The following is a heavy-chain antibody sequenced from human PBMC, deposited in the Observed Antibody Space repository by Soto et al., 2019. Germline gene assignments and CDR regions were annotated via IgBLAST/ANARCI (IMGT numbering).Heavy chain of an antibody. CDR1: GFSLTTREVG. CDR2: IYWDDDK. D-gene: IGHD3-22*01. Sequence: QITLKESGPTLVKPTQTLTLTCSFSGFSLTTREVGVGWIRQPPGKALEWLALIYWDDDKRYNPSLKSRLAITKDTSKNQVVLTMTNMDPVDTATYHCAHNAEYYTSAHYRNWGQGTLVTVSS. V-gene: IGHV2-5*02. J-gene: IGHJ4*02. CDR3: AHNAEYYTSAHYRN.